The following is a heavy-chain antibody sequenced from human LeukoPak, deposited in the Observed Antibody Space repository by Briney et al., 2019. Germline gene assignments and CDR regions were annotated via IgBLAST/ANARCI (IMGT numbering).Heavy chain of an antibody. V-gene: IGHV3-30*02. CDR3: AKEPGIAVALDY. CDR2: IRYDGSNK. J-gene: IGHJ4*02. D-gene: IGHD6-19*01. Sequence: GGSLRLSCAASGFTFSSYGMHWVRQALGKGLEWVAFIRYDGSNKYYADSVKGRFTISRDNSKNTLYLQMNSLRAEDTAVYYCAKEPGIAVALDYWGQGTLVTVSS. CDR1: GFTFSSYG.